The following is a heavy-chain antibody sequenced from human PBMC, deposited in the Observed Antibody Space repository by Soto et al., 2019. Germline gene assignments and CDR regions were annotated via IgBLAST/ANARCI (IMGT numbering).Heavy chain of an antibody. Sequence: PVGSLRLSCAVSVFPLSFYGFHCVRHSPGKWLEWLGVIVSDGSAIYHADSLEGRFFISRDNSKDILYLQMNSLRVEDTAVYYCARDDAFDNANGFDMWGQGTMVTVSS. J-gene: IGHJ3*02. CDR3: ARDDAFDNANGFDM. CDR1: VFPLSFYG. D-gene: IGHD3-3*02. V-gene: IGHV3-33*01. CDR2: IVSDGSAI.